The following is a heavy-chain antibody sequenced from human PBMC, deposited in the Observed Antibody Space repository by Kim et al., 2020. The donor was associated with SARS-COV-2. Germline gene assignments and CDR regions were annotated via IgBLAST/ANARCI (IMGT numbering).Heavy chain of an antibody. Sequence: SETLSLTCTVSGGSLSSSSYYWGWIRQPPGKGLEWIGTAYYIGNTYYNPSLKSRVTISVDTSKHQFSLKLGSVTAADTAVYYCASHQRYSSGWYVAL. D-gene: IGHD6-19*01. CDR2: AYYIGNT. J-gene: IGHJ2*01. CDR1: GGSLSSSSYY. V-gene: IGHV4-39*01. CDR3: ASHQRYSSGWYVAL.